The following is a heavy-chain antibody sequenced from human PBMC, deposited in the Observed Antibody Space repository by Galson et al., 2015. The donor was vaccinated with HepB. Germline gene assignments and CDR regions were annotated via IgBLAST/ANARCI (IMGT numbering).Heavy chain of an antibody. V-gene: IGHV3-74*01. J-gene: IGHJ4*02. D-gene: IGHD2-8*01. CDR3: AAPYCPNGVCYRFFDC. CDR2: INSDGSGT. CDR1: GFTFSNYW. Sequence: SLRLSCAASGFTFSNYWMHWVRQAPGKGPVWVSRINSDGSGTTYADSVKGRFTISRDNAKNTLYLHMNSLSVEDTAVYYCAAPYCPNGVCYRFFDCWGQGTLVTVSS.